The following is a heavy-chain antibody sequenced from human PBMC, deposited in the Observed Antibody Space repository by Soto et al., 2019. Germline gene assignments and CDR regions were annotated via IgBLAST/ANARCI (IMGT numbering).Heavy chain of an antibody. CDR1: GFTFRNHG. D-gene: IGHD1-1*01. CDR3: ARWSNNKVVDP. V-gene: IGHV3-33*01. J-gene: IGHJ5*02. Sequence: QVQLVESGGGVVQPGRSLRLSCEGSGFTFRNHGMHWIRQSPGKGLEWLAVIWYDGSEKYYADSVKGRFTISRDNSKNTLYLQMNSLKVDDTAIYYCARWSNNKVVDPWGQGTVVTVS. CDR2: IWYDGSEK.